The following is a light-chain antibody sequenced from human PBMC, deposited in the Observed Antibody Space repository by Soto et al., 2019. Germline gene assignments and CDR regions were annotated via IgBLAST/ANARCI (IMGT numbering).Light chain of an antibody. CDR1: QSVSSSY. Sequence: EIVLTQSPGTLSLSPGERATLSCRASQSVSSSYLAWYQQKPGQAPRLLIYGASHRATGIPDRFSGSGSGTDFTLTISRLEPEAFAVYYCQQYGSSPPWTFGQGTKVEIK. CDR3: QQYGSSPPWT. J-gene: IGKJ1*01. V-gene: IGKV3-20*01. CDR2: GAS.